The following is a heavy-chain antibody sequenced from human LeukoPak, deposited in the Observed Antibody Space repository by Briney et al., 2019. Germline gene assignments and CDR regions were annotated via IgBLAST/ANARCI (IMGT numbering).Heavy chain of an antibody. V-gene: IGHV3-7*01. CDR3: ARVPLHSSGWIFDY. D-gene: IGHD6-19*01. CDR2: IKQDGSEK. Sequence: GGSLRLSCAASGFTFNSYWMSWVRQAPEKGLEWVANIKQDGSEKNYVDSVKGRFTISRDNAKNSPYLQMNSLRAEDTAVYYCARVPLHSSGWIFDYWGQGILVTVSS. J-gene: IGHJ4*02. CDR1: GFTFNSYW.